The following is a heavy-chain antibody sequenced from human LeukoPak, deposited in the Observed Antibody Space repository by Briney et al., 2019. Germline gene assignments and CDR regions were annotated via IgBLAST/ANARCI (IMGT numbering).Heavy chain of an antibody. J-gene: IGHJ4*02. CDR1: GYTFTTYG. D-gene: IGHD3-10*01. V-gene: IGHV1-18*01. Sequence: SVKVSCKASGYTFTTYGITWVRQAPGQGLEWMGWISGFNGNTNYAQKVQGRVTVTTDTSTNTAYMELRSLTSDDTAVYYCARGYMGITSYYDSWGQGTLVTVSS. CDR2: ISGFNGNT. CDR3: ARGYMGITSYYDS.